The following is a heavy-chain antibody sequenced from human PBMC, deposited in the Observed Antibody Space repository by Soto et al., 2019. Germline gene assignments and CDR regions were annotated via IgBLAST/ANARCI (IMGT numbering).Heavy chain of an antibody. CDR2: IYHSGST. Sequence: SETLSLTCAVSSGSISSSNWWSWVRQPPGKGLEWIGEIYHSGSTNYNPSLKSRVTISVDKSKNQFSLKLSSVTAADTAVYYCASSGYSSGWGMSSFDYWGQGTLVTVSS. CDR1: SGSISSSNW. D-gene: IGHD6-19*01. CDR3: ASSGYSSGWGMSSFDY. J-gene: IGHJ4*02. V-gene: IGHV4-4*02.